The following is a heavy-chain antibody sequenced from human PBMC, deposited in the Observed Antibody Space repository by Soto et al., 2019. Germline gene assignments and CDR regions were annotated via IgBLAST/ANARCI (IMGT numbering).Heavy chain of an antibody. CDR2: IYWDDDK. CDR3: AHRPESYYYYGMDV. Sequence: QITLKESGPTLVKPTQTLTLTCTFSGLSLSTSGVGVGWIRQPPGKALEWLALIYWDDDKRYSPSLKSRLTITKDTSKNQVVLTMTNMDPVDTATYYCAHRPESYYYYGMDVWGQGTTVTVSS. CDR1: GLSLSTSGVG. J-gene: IGHJ6*02. V-gene: IGHV2-5*02.